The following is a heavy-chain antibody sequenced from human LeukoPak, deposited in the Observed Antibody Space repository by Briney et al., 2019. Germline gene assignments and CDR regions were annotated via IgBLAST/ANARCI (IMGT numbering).Heavy chain of an antibody. CDR1: GFTFSSYA. CDR2: ISGSGGST. Sequence: PGGSLRLSCAASGFTFSSYAMSWARQAPGRGLEWVSTISGSGGSTYYADSVKGRFTISRDNSRTTLYLQMNSLRAEDTAVYYCAKDRAAPATPYNWFDPWGQGTLVTVSS. J-gene: IGHJ5*02. CDR3: AKDRAAPATPYNWFDP. D-gene: IGHD6-13*01. V-gene: IGHV3-23*01.